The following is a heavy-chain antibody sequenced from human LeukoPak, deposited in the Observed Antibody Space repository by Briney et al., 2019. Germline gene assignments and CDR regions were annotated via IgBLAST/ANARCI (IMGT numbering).Heavy chain of an antibody. J-gene: IGHJ4*02. CDR3: ARDNTYDTQFDY. V-gene: IGHV4-38-2*02. Sequence: SETLSLTCTVSGYSISSGYYWGWIRQPPGKGLEWIGSIYHSGSTYYNPSLKSRVTISVDTSKNQFSLKLSSVTAADTAVYYCARDNTYDTQFDYWGQGTLVTVSS. CDR2: IYHSGST. D-gene: IGHD3-9*01. CDR1: GYSISSGYY.